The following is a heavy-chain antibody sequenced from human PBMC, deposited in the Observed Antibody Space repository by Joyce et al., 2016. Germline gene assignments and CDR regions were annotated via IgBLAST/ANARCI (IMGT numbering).Heavy chain of an antibody. CDR1: GFPFSSYA. Sequence: QVQLVESGGGVVQPGRSLRLSCAASGFPFSSYALHWVRHAPGKGLEWVAVIWYDGTIQHYADSVKGRFTISGDKSKNTLYLQMSSLRAEDTAVYYCAKGFGIASAGTPQPFDFWGQGTQVTVSS. CDR3: AKGFGIASAGTPQPFDF. J-gene: IGHJ4*02. CDR2: IWYDGTIQ. D-gene: IGHD6-13*01. V-gene: IGHV3-30*04.